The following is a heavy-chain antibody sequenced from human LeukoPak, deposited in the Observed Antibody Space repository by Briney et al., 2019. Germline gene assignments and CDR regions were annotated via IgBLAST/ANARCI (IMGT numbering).Heavy chain of an antibody. Sequence: KPSETLSLTCTVSGGPISSGSYYWSWIRQPAGKGLEWIGRIYTSGSTNYNPSLKSRVTISVDTSKNQFSLKLSSVTAADTAVYCCASSGYWGQGTLVTVSS. J-gene: IGHJ4*02. D-gene: IGHD3-10*01. V-gene: IGHV4-61*02. CDR3: ASSGY. CDR1: GGPISSGSYY. CDR2: IYTSGST.